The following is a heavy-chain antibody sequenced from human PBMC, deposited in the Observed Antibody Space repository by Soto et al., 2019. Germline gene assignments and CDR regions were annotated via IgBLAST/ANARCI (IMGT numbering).Heavy chain of an antibody. Sequence: QITLKESGPTLVKPTQTLTLTCTFSGFSLSTSGVGVGWIRQPPGKALEWLALIYWNDDKRYSPSLKSRLTITKDTSKNQVVLTMTNMDPVDTATYYCAHDIGVRGNVGDYFDYWGQGTLVTVSS. J-gene: IGHJ4*02. CDR1: GFSLSTSGVG. CDR3: AHDIGVRGNVGDYFDY. CDR2: IYWNDDK. D-gene: IGHD3-10*01. V-gene: IGHV2-5*01.